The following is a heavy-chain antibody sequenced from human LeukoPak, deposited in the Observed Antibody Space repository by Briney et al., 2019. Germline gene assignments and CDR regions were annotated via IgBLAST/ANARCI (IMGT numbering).Heavy chain of an antibody. Sequence: GASVKVSCKASGYTFTSYDINWARQATGQGLEWMGWMNPNSGNTGYAQKFQGRVTITRNTSISTAYMELSSLRSEDTAVYYCARGRGYYDSSGYSHWGQGTLVTVSS. J-gene: IGHJ4*02. D-gene: IGHD3-22*01. CDR1: GYTFTSYD. CDR3: ARGRGYYDSSGYSH. V-gene: IGHV1-8*03. CDR2: MNPNSGNT.